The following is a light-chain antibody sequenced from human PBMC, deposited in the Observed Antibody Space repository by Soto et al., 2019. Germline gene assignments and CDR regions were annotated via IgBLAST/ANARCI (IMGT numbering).Light chain of an antibody. CDR3: CSYAGSSSLV. J-gene: IGLJ1*01. V-gene: IGLV2-23*01. Sequence: QSVLTQPASVSGSPGQSITISCTGTSCDVGSYSLISWYQQQPGKAPKLVIYGASERPSGVSDRFSGSKSGNTASLTISGLQPEDEADYYCCSYAGSSSLVFGTGTKVTVL. CDR1: SCDVGSYSL. CDR2: GAS.